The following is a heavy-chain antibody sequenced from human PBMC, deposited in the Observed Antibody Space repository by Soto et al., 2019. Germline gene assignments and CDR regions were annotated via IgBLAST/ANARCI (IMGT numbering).Heavy chain of an antibody. CDR1: GGTFSSYA. V-gene: IGHV1-69*01. CDR2: IIPIFGTA. CDR3: ASDPYCSSTSCPRGYYYGMDV. D-gene: IGHD2-2*01. J-gene: IGHJ6*02. Sequence: QVQLVQSGAEVKKPGSSVKVSCKASGGTFSSYAISWVRQAPGQGLEWMGGIIPIFGTANYAQKFQGRVTITADESTSTAYMELSSLRSEDTAVYYCASDPYCSSTSCPRGYYYGMDVWGQGTTVTVSS.